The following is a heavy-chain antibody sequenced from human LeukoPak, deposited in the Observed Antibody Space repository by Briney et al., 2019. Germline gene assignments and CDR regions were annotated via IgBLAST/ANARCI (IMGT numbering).Heavy chain of an antibody. CDR2: INPSGGST. CDR3: ARSSGSYFIIFDY. CDR1: GYTFTSYY. V-gene: IGHV1-46*01. J-gene: IGHJ4*02. D-gene: IGHD1-26*01. Sequence: ASVTVSFTASGYTFTSYYMHWVRQAPGQGLEWMGIINPSGGSTSYAQKFQGRVTITRDTSASTAYMELSSLRSEDTAVYYCARSSGSYFIIFDYWGQGTLVTVSS.